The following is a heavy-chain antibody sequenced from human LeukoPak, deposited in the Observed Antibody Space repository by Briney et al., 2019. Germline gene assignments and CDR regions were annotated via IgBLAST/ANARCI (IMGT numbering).Heavy chain of an antibody. Sequence: PGGSLRLSCAASGLTFSSYWMSWVRQAPGKGLEWVANIKQDGSEKYYVDSVKGRFTISRDNAKNSLYLQMNSLRAEDTAVYYCARQRAAAGTVLFDYWGQGTLVTVSS. CDR1: GLTFSSYW. D-gene: IGHD6-13*01. CDR2: IKQDGSEK. V-gene: IGHV3-7*01. J-gene: IGHJ4*02. CDR3: ARQRAAAGTVLFDY.